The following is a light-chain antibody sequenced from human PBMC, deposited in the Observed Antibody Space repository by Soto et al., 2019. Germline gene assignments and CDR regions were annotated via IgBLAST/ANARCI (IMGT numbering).Light chain of an antibody. V-gene: IGKV3-15*01. CDR2: CAS. J-gene: IGKJ5*01. Sequence: EIVMTQSPVTLSVSPGERATLSCRAIQSVANSYLAWYKQKPGQAPRLLIFCASTRAAGIPARFSGSGSGTDFTLSISSLQSEDSAVYYCQQYNNWPPITFGQGTRLEIK. CDR1: QSVANSY. CDR3: QQYNNWPPIT.